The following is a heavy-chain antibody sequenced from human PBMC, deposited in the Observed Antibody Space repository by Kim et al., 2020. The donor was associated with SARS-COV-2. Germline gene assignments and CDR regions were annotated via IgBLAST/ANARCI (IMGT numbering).Heavy chain of an antibody. J-gene: IGHJ4*02. V-gene: IGHV3-43D*03. D-gene: IGHD3-9*01. Sequence: SVKGRFTISRDNSKNSLYLQMNSLRAEDTALYYCAKDISRRYLDWLGLDYWGQGTLVTVSS. CDR3: AKDISRRYLDWLGLDY.